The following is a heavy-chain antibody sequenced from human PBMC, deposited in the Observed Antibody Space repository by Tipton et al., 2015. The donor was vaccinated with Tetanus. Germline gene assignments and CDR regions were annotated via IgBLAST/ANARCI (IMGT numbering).Heavy chain of an antibody. CDR2: ISSGSSII. CDR3: ARSAHFASWYD. J-gene: IGHJ4*02. D-gene: IGHD6-13*01. CDR1: GFNFSTNS. Sequence: SLRLSCVGSGFNFSTNSMNWVRQAPGKGLEWIAYISSGSSIIFYADAVRGRFFISRDNTKDSLSLQMNSLKDGDTAVYYCARSAHFASWYDWGPGTRVTVSS. V-gene: IGHV3-48*02.